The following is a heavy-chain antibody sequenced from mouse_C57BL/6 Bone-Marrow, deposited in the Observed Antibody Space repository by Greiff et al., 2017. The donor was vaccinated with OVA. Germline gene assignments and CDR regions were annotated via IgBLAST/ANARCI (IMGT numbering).Heavy chain of an antibody. Sequence: EVQGVESGEGLVKPGGSLKLSCAASGFTFSSYAMSWVRQTPEKRLEWVAYISSGGDYIYYADTVKGRFTISRDNARNTLYLQMSSLKSEDTAMYYCTRRSGSYWYFDVWGTGTTVTVSS. D-gene: IGHD4-1*01. CDR3: TRRSGSYWYFDV. CDR2: ISSGGDYI. CDR1: GFTFSSYA. V-gene: IGHV5-9-1*02. J-gene: IGHJ1*03.